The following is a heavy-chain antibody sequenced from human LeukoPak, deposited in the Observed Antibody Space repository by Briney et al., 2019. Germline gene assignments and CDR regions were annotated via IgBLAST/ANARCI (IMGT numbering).Heavy chain of an antibody. Sequence: GGSLRLSCAASGFTFSIYTMNWVRQAPGKGLEWVSSISSSSNYIYYADSVKGRFTISRDNAKNSLYLQMNSLRAEDTAVDYCARDYDGSGYFGYWGQGTLVTVSS. CDR1: GFTFSIYT. D-gene: IGHD3-22*01. CDR2: ISSSSNYI. V-gene: IGHV3-21*01. CDR3: ARDYDGSGYFGY. J-gene: IGHJ4*02.